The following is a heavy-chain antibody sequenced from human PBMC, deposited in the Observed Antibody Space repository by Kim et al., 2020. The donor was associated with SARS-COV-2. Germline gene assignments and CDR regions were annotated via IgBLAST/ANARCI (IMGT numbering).Heavy chain of an antibody. V-gene: IGHV3-23*01. CDR3: AKAQAGAFDI. J-gene: IGHJ3*02. CDR2: ST. Sequence: STYYADSVKGRFTISRDNSKNTLYLQMNSLRGEDTAIYYCAKAQAGAFDIWGQGTVVTVSS. D-gene: IGHD6-19*01.